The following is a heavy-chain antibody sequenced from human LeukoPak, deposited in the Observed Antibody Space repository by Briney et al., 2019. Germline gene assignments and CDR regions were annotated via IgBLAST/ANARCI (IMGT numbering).Heavy chain of an antibody. CDR1: GFTFSSYE. V-gene: IGHV3-48*03. CDR2: ISSSGSTI. CDR3: AKDFVGTGNFRGGDY. D-gene: IGHD1-1*01. Sequence: GGSLRLSCAASGFTFSSYEMNWVRQAPGKGLEWVSYISSSGSTIYYADSVKGRFTISRDNSKNILYLQMNSLRAEDTALYYCAKDFVGTGNFRGGDYWGQGTLVTVSS. J-gene: IGHJ4*02.